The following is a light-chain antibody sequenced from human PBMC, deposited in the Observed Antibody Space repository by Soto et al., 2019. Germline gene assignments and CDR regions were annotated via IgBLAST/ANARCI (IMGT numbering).Light chain of an antibody. Sequence: QSALTQPRSVSGSPGQSVAISCTGTNSNLGDYNYVSWYQQHPGKAPKLMISDVSKRPSGVPDRFSGSKSSNTASLTISGLQAEDEADYYCCSSAGTYTYVFGTGTKLTVL. CDR2: DVS. CDR3: CSSAGTYTYV. J-gene: IGLJ1*01. V-gene: IGLV2-11*01. CDR1: NSNLGDYNY.